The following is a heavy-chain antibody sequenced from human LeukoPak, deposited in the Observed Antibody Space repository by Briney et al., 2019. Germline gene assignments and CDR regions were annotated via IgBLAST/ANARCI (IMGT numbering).Heavy chain of an antibody. CDR3: ARGWDYYDSSGYSG. J-gene: IGHJ4*02. Sequence: SETLSLTCAVYGGSFSGYYWCWIPQPPGKGLEWVGGINHSGSTNYNPSLKSRVTISVDTSKNQFSLKLSSVTAADTAVYYCARGWDYYDSSGYSGWGQGTLVTVSS. CDR2: INHSGST. D-gene: IGHD3-22*01. CDR1: GGSFSGYY. V-gene: IGHV4-34*01.